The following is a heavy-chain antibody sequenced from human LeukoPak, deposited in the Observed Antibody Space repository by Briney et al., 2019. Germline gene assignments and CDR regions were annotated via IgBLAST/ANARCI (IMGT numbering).Heavy chain of an antibody. V-gene: IGHV3-30*02. CDR3: ARGVTSWPQGPYHFDY. CDR1: GFTFNDYA. Sequence: GGSLRLSCAVSGFTFNDYAMSWVRQAPGKGLEWVASIESNGNEKYSSDFLKGRFTISRDNSKNTLYLQMNTVRPEDTALFYCARGVTSWPQGPYHFDYWGQGILITVSS. D-gene: IGHD2-2*01. CDR2: IESNGNEK. J-gene: IGHJ4*02.